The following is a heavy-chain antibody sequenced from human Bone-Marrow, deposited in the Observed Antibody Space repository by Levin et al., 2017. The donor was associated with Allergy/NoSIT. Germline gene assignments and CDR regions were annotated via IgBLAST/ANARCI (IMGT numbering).Heavy chain of an antibody. CDR3: ARGEGVIPAAGGAFDS. Sequence: GGSLRLSCAASGFTVSSNYMNWVRQAPGKGLEWVSVIYSGGSTYYADSVKGRFTISRDNSKNTLYLQMNSLRAEDTAVYYCARGEGVIPAAGGAFDSWGQGTMVTVSS. J-gene: IGHJ3*02. CDR2: IYSGGST. D-gene: IGHD2-2*01. CDR1: GFTVSSNY. V-gene: IGHV3-53*01.